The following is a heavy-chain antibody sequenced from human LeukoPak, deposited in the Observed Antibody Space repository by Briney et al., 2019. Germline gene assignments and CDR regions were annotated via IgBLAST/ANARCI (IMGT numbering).Heavy chain of an antibody. V-gene: IGHV4-59*01. CDR1: GGSISSYY. Sequence: SETLSLTCTVPGGSISSYYWSWIRQPPGKGLEWIGYIYYSGSTNYNPSLKSRVTISVDTSKNQSSLKLSSVTAADTAVYYCARDYYYNGKDVWGQGTTVTVSS. CDR3: ARDYYYNGKDV. CDR2: IYYSGST. J-gene: IGHJ6*02.